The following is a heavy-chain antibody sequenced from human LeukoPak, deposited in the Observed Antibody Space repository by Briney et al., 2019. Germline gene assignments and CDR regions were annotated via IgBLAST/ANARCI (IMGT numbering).Heavy chain of an antibody. D-gene: IGHD3-10*01. CDR2: TYYRSKWYN. CDR3: ARDQMSYYYGSGSSTNWFDP. Sequence: SQTLSLTCAISGDSVSSNSAAWNWIRQSPSRGLEWLGRTYYRSKWYNDYAVSVKSRITINPDTSKNQFSLQLNSVTPEDTAVYYCARDQMSYYYGSGSSTNWFDPWGREPWSPSPQ. V-gene: IGHV6-1*01. CDR1: GDSVSSNSAA. J-gene: IGHJ5*02.